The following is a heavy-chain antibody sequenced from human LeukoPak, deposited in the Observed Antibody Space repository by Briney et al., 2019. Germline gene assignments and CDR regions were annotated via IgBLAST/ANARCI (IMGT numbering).Heavy chain of an antibody. D-gene: IGHD1-26*01. CDR1: GGSISSYY. Sequence: SETLSLTCTVSGGSISSYYWSWIRQPPGKGLEWIGYIYYSGSTNYNPSLKSRVTISVDTSKNQFSLKLSSVTAADTAVYYCARQGGSGSYYGGYYYYYDMDVWGQGTTVTVSS. CDR3: ARQGGSGSYYGGYYYYYDMDV. J-gene: IGHJ6*02. CDR2: IYYSGST. V-gene: IGHV4-59*08.